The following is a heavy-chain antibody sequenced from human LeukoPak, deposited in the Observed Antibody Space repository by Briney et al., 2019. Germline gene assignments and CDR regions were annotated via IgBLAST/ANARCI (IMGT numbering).Heavy chain of an antibody. CDR2: IFYSGST. CDR1: GGSISSSSYY. Sequence: SETLSLTCTVSGGSISSSSYYWVWIRQPSGKGLEWIGNIFYSGSTYYNPSPKSRVTISVDMSKNQFSLKLSSVTAADTAVYYCARRQGSSSYIDYWGQGTLVTVSS. V-gene: IGHV4-39*01. CDR3: ARRQGSSSYIDY. D-gene: IGHD6-13*01. J-gene: IGHJ4*02.